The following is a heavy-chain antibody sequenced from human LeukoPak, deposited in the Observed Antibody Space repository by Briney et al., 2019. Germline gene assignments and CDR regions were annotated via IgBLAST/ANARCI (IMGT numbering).Heavy chain of an antibody. Sequence: GRSLRLSCAASGFTFDDYAIHWVRQAPGKGLEWVSGISWNSGSIGYADSMKGRFTISRDNAKNSLYLQMNSLRAEDTALYYCAKDLGRYYYDSSGYYDAFDIWGQGTMVTVSS. D-gene: IGHD3-22*01. J-gene: IGHJ3*02. CDR2: ISWNSGSI. CDR3: AKDLGRYYYDSSGYYDAFDI. V-gene: IGHV3-9*01. CDR1: GFTFDDYA.